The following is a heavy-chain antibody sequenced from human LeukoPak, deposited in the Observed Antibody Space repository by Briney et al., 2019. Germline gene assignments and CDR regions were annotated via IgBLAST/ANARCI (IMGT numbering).Heavy chain of an antibody. Sequence: GGSLRLSCAASGFTFSSYAMSWVRPAPGTGRGWVSPISGSGGSTYYADSVKGRFTISRDNSKNTLYLQMNSLRAEDTAVYYCAKDATLVVPAASLDYWGQGTLVTVSS. CDR3: AKDATLVVPAASLDY. CDR2: ISGSGGST. D-gene: IGHD2-2*01. CDR1: GFTFSSYA. V-gene: IGHV3-23*01. J-gene: IGHJ4*02.